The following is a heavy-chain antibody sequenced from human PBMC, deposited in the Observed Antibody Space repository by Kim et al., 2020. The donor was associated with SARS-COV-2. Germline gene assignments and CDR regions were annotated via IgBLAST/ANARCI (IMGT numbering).Heavy chain of an antibody. CDR3: ARSGGPVVAATRLLYYYYGMDV. Sequence: GESLKISCKGSGYSFTSYWIGWVRQMPGKGLEWMGIIYPGDSDTRYSPSFQGQVTISADKSISTAYLQWSSLKASDTAMYYCARSGGPVVAATRLLYYYYGMDVWGQGTTVTVSS. CDR1: GYSFTSYW. J-gene: IGHJ6*02. V-gene: IGHV5-51*01. D-gene: IGHD2-15*01. CDR2: IYPGDSDT.